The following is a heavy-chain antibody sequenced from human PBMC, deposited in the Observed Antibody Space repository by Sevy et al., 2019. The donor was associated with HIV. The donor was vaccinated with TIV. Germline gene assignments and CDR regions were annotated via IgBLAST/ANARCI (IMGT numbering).Heavy chain of an antibody. V-gene: IGHV3-48*01. Sequence: GGSLRLSCAASGFTFSSYSMNWVRQAPGKGLEWVSYISSSSSTIYYADSVKGRFTISRDNAKNSLYLQMNSLRAEDTAVYYCAREQSIEAMVQYEVGYWGQGTLVTVSS. J-gene: IGHJ4*02. D-gene: IGHD3-10*01. CDR3: AREQSIEAMVQYEVGY. CDR1: GFTFSSYS. CDR2: ISSSSSTI.